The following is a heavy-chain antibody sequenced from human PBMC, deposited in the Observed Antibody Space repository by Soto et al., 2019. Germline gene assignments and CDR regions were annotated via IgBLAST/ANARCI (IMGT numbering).Heavy chain of an antibody. CDR3: STEYSGSFNF. CDR1: GFSFSDAW. D-gene: IGHD1-26*01. Sequence: GGSLRLSCAASGFSFSDAWMNWVRQAPGKGLEWVGRIKSKTDGGTSDFAAPVKGRFSMARDDSKDTLYLQMNSLRTEDAAVYYCSTEYSGSFNFWGQGTLVTVSS. J-gene: IGHJ4*02. V-gene: IGHV3-15*07. CDR2: IKSKTDGGTS.